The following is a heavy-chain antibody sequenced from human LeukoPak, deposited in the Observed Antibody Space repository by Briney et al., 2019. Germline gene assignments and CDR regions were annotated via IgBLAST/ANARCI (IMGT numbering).Heavy chain of an antibody. V-gene: IGHV1-8*03. D-gene: IGHD4-17*01. Sequence: ASVKVSCKASGYTFTSYDINWVRQATGQGLEWMGGMNPNSGNTGYAQKFQGRVTITRNTSISTAYMELSSLRSEDTAVYYCARVGDYGDYGPLDYWGQGTLVTVSS. CDR2: MNPNSGNT. CDR1: GYTFTSYD. CDR3: ARVGDYGDYGPLDY. J-gene: IGHJ4*02.